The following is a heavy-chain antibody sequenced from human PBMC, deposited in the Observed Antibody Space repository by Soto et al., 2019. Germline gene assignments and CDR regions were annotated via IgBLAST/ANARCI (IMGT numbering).Heavy chain of an antibody. J-gene: IGHJ4*02. V-gene: IGHV1-46*02. Sequence: ASVKVSCKASGYTFNTYYMHWVRQAPGQGLEWMGIINPNGGSTTYSQKFQGRVTVTRDTSTSTVYMELSSLRSEDTAVYYCARGYSYVSGFDYWGQGTLVTSPQ. CDR2: INPNGGST. CDR3: ARGYSYVSGFDY. D-gene: IGHD5-18*01. CDR1: GYTFNTYY.